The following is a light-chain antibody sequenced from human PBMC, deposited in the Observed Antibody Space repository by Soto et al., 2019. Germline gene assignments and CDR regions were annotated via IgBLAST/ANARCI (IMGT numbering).Light chain of an antibody. CDR3: QQRSNWPPVT. J-gene: IGKJ5*01. V-gene: IGKV3-11*01. Sequence: EIVLTQSPATLSLSPGERATLSCRASQRVSSYLAWYQQKPDQAPRLLIYDASNRATGIPARFSGSGSGTDFTLTISSLEPEDFAVYYCQQRSNWPPVTFGQGTRLEIK. CDR2: DAS. CDR1: QRVSSY.